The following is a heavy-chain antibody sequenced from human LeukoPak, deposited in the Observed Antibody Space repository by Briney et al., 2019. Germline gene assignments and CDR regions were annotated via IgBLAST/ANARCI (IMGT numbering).Heavy chain of an antibody. V-gene: IGHV3-66*02. D-gene: IGHD3-10*01. CDR3: MRVPGGGD. J-gene: IGHJ4*02. CDR2: TYSGGTT. Sequence: GGSLRLSCAASGFSVSSNYMTWVRQAPGKGLEWLSVTYSGGTTYYADSVKGRFTISRDNSKNTLYLQMNGLRTEDTAMYYCMRVPGGGDWGQGTLVTVSS. CDR1: GFSVSSNY.